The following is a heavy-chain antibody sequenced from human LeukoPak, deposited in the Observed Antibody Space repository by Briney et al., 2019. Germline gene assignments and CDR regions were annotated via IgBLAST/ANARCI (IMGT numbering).Heavy chain of an antibody. V-gene: IGHV4-59*12. Sequence: PSETLSLTCTVSGGSISSYYWSWIRQPPGKGLEWIGYIYYSGSTNYNPSLKSRVTISVDTSKNQFSLKLSSVTAADTAVYYCARERAEGSGSYGGDLLFDYWGQGTLVTVSS. CDR2: IYYSGST. D-gene: IGHD1-26*01. J-gene: IGHJ4*02. CDR3: ARERAEGSGSYGGDLLFDY. CDR1: GGSISSYY.